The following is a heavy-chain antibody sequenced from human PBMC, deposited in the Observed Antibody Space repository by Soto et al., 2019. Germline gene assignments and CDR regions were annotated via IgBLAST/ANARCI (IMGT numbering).Heavy chain of an antibody. Sequence: GGSLRLSCAASGFTFSSYSMNWVRQAPGKGLEWVSSISSSSSYIYYADSVKGRFTISRDNAKNSLYLQMNSLRAEDTAVYYCARNYYGSGSYRPYYYYYGMDVWGQGTTVTVSS. V-gene: IGHV3-21*01. CDR1: GFTFSSYS. D-gene: IGHD3-10*01. CDR3: ARNYYGSGSYRPYYYYYGMDV. J-gene: IGHJ6*02. CDR2: ISSSSSYI.